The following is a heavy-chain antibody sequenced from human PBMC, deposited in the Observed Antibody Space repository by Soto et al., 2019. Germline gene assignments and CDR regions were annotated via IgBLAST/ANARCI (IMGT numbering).Heavy chain of an antibody. CDR3: VKGEYYYDSSGYYPFDY. V-gene: IGHV3-64D*06. J-gene: IGHJ4*02. CDR1: GFTFSSYW. D-gene: IGHD3-22*01. CDR2: ISTNGGST. Sequence: VGSLRLSCAASGFTFSSYWMHWVRQAPGKGLEYVSSISTNGGSTDYADSVKGRFTISRDNSKNTVYLQMSSLRVEDTAVYYCVKGEYYYDSSGYYPFDYWGQGTLVNVSS.